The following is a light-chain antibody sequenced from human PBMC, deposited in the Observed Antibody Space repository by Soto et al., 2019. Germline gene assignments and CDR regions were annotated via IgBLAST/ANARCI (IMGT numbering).Light chain of an antibody. Sequence: DIVMTQSPDSLAVSLGERATINCKSSQSVLYSSNNKNSVAWYQQKPGQPPQLLIYWASTRESGVPDRFSGSESGTDFTLTISSLQAEDVAVYYCQQYVSSPPTFGRGTKVDIK. V-gene: IGKV4-1*01. J-gene: IGKJ1*01. CDR2: WAS. CDR3: QQYVSSPPT. CDR1: QSVLYSSNNKNS.